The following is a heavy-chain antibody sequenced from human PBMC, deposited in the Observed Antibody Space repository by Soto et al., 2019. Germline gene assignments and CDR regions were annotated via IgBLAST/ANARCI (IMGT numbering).Heavy chain of an antibody. V-gene: IGHV3-30-3*01. D-gene: IGHD6-6*01. J-gene: IGHJ6*02. Sequence: GGSLRLSCAASGFTFSSYAMHWVRQAPGKGLEWVAVISYDGSNKYYADSVKGRFTISRDNSKNTLYLQMNSLRAEDTAVYYCARNGGQLVRGGYYYGMDVWGQGTTVTVSS. CDR1: GFTFSSYA. CDR2: ISYDGSNK. CDR3: ARNGGQLVRGGYYYGMDV.